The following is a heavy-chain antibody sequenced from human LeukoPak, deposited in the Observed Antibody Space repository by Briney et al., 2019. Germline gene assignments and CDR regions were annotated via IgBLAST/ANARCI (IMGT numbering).Heavy chain of an antibody. J-gene: IGHJ1*01. CDR3: ARVPAYEYFQH. V-gene: IGHV1-2*05. Sequence: ASVKVSCKASGYTFTGYYLHWVRQAPGQGLEWMGRINPNSGVTNYPQRFQGRVTMTRDTSINTAYMELSSLTSDDTGVYYCARVPAYEYFQHWGQGTLVTVSS. CDR1: GYTFTGYY. CDR2: INPNSGVT.